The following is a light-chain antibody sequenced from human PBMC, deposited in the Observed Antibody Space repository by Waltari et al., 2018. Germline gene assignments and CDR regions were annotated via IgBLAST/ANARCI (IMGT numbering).Light chain of an antibody. CDR2: DVT. Sequence: QSALTQPRSVSESPGQSVTISCTGTSSAVGGYNYISWYQHHPGKPPKLIIYDVTKRPSGVPDRFSASKSGNTASLTISGLRAEDEADYYCSSYAGTYTGVFGGGTKLTVL. V-gene: IGLV2-11*01. CDR3: SSYAGTYTGV. J-gene: IGLJ3*02. CDR1: SSAVGGYNY.